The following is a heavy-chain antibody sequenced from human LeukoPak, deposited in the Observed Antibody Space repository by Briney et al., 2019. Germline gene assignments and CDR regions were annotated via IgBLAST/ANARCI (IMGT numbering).Heavy chain of an antibody. J-gene: IGHJ4*02. Sequence: NPSETLSLTCTVSGGSISSSSYYWGWIRQPPGKGLEWIGSIYSSGSTYYNPSLKSRVTISVDTSKNQFSLKLSSVTAADTAVYYCARDPGYYDSSGSDFDYWGQGTLVTVSS. V-gene: IGHV4-39*07. CDR1: GGSISSSSYY. CDR2: IYSSGST. D-gene: IGHD3-22*01. CDR3: ARDPGYYDSSGSDFDY.